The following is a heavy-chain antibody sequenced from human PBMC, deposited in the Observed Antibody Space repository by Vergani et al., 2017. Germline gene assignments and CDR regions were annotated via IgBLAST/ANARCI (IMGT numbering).Heavy chain of an antibody. CDR2: ISYDGSKT. J-gene: IGHJ6*03. CDR3: ARDQVPAAIRLNVGNYMDV. V-gene: IGHV3-33*05. D-gene: IGHD2-2*02. CDR1: GFKFSQFG. Sequence: QVQLVESGGGVVQPGTSLRLSCEASGFKFSQFGMHWVRQGPGKGLEWLAFISYDGSKTQYADSEKGRVTISRDNSKNTVGLEMSSLRAEDTAVYYCARDQVPAAIRLNVGNYMDVWGKGTTVIVSS.